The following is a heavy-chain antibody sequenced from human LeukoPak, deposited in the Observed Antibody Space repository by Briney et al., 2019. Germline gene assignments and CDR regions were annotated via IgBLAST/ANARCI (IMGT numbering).Heavy chain of an antibody. D-gene: IGHD2-21*01. CDR3: ASAYCGGDCYSAAFDI. CDR2: IYPGDSDT. CDR1: GYSFTSYW. V-gene: IGHV5-51*01. Sequence: GESLKISCKGSGYSFTSYWIGWVRQMPGKGLEWMGIIYPGDSDTRYSPSFQGQVTISADKSISTAYLQWSSLKASDTAMYYCASAYCGGDCYSAAFDIWGQGTMVTVS. J-gene: IGHJ3*02.